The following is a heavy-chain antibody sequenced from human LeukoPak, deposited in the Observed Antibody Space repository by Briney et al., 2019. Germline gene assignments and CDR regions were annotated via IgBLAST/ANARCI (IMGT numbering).Heavy chain of an antibody. CDR2: MWCCGHHPLT. D-gene: IGHD2-15*01. Sequence: GGSLRLSCAASGFTFSNHAMNWVRQAPGKGLEWVSIMWCCGHHPLTYYADSVRVPFTIARDDSKNTIFLHMNRMSGEETAVYYCAKSSVGEGRIIESGYFDKWGQGTLVTVSS. CDR1: GFTFSNHA. J-gene: IGHJ4*02. V-gene: IGHV3-23*01. CDR3: AKSSVGEGRIIESGYFDK.